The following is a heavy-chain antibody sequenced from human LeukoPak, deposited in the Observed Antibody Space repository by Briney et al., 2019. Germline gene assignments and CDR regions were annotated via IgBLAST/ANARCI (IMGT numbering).Heavy chain of an antibody. D-gene: IGHD3-3*01. Sequence: PSETLSLTCTVSGGSISSYYWSWIRQPPGKGLEGVGYIYYSGSTNYNPSLKSRVTISVDTSKNQFSLKLSSVTAADTAVYYCARARSGYLYVFDYWGQGTLVTVSS. V-gene: IGHV4-59*01. CDR2: IYYSGST. J-gene: IGHJ4*02. CDR1: GGSISSYY. CDR3: ARARSGYLYVFDY.